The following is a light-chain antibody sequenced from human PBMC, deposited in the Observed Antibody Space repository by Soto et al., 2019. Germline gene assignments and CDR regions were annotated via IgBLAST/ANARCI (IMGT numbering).Light chain of an antibody. CDR1: QAISSY. CDR2: DAS. J-gene: IGKJ5*01. CDR3: QQYDDLPIT. Sequence: DIEMTQSPSSLSASVGDRVTITCRASQAISSYLAWYQQKPGKVPKLLIYDASNLHPGVPSRFRGSGSGTEFSFNITSLQPEDVATYYCQQYDDLPITFGQGTRLESK. V-gene: IGKV1-33*01.